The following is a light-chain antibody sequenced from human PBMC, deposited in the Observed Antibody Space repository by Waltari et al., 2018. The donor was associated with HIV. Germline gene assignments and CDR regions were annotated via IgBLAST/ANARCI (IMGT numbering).Light chain of an antibody. CDR3: SLYTSSSLV. Sequence: QSVLTQPPSVSGAPGPRVPISCTGSSSNIGAGFGVHWYQQLPGTAPKLLIYGDSNRPSGVPDRFSGSKSGTSASLAITGLQSEDEADYYCSLYTSSSLVFGGGTKLTVL. CDR2: GDS. CDR1: SSNIGAGFG. V-gene: IGLV1-40*01. J-gene: IGLJ2*01.